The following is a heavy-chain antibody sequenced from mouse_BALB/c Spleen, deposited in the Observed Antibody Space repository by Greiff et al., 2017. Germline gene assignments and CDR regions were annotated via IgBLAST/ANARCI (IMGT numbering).Heavy chain of an antibody. CDR1: GFSLTSYG. CDR3: ARDRPYYGNYDAMDY. J-gene: IGHJ4*01. Sequence: QVQLQQSGPGLVAPSQSLSITCTVSGFSLTSYGVHWVRQPPGKGLEWLGVIWAGGSTNYNSALMSRLSISKDNSKSQVFLKMNSLQTDDTAMYYCARDRPYYGNYDAMDYWGQGTSVTVSS. CDR2: IWAGGST. V-gene: IGHV2-9*02. D-gene: IGHD2-10*01.